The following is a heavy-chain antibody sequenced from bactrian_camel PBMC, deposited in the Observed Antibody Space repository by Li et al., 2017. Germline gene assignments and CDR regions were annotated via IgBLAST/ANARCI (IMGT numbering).Heavy chain of an antibody. CDR1: RSTFDEHE. Sequence: HVQLVESGGGSVQPGETLRLSCTSSRSTFDEHEMGWYRQSPGSECEVVSTILSDGTTYYADSVKGRFTISQDNAKDTVYLQMNSLKPEDTAVYICTTGRDTETSMATPLKGQGTQVTVS. V-gene: IGHV3S60*01. CDR2: ILSDGTT. D-gene: IGHD4*01. J-gene: IGHJ4*01.